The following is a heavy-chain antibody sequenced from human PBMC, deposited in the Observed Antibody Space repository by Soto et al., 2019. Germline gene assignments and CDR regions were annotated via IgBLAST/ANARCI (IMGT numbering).Heavy chain of an antibody. V-gene: IGHV1-69*13. CDR3: ATRPPITIFGVVEGLDP. D-gene: IGHD3-3*01. J-gene: IGHJ5*02. Sequence: SVKVSCKASGGTFSSYAISWVRQAPGQGLEWMGGIIPIFGTANYAQKFQGRVTITADESTSTAYMELSSLRSEDTAVYYCATRPPITIFGVVEGLDPWGQGTLVTLSS. CDR2: IIPIFGTA. CDR1: GGTFSSYA.